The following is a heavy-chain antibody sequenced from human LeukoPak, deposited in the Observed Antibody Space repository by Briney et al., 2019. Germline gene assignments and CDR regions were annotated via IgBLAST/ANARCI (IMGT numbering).Heavy chain of an antibody. CDR2: IRYDGSNK. D-gene: IGHD3-3*01. CDR1: GFTYSSYG. Sequence: GGSLRLSCAASGFTYSSYGMHWVRQAPGKGLEWVAFIRYDGSNKYYADSVKGRFTISRDNSKNTLYLQMNSLRAEDTAVYYCAKDRIFGVVVVDYWGQGTLVTVSS. CDR3: AKDRIFGVVVVDY. J-gene: IGHJ4*02. V-gene: IGHV3-30*02.